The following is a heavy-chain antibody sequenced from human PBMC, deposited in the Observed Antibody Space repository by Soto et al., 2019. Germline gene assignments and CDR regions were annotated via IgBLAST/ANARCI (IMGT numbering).Heavy chain of an antibody. CDR1: GFTFRGSG. V-gene: IGHV3-73*01. CDR2: LGSRGNNYAT. CDR3: TPAPWYYMDV. D-gene: IGHD2-15*01. Sequence: EVQLVESGGGVVQPGGSLKLSCAASGFTFRGSGMNWVRQASGKGLEWVARLGSRGNNYATAYAVSVEGRFSLSTDDSKNTAYLEMNSLKTEDAGVYYCTPAPWYYMDVWGKGTTVTVSS. J-gene: IGHJ6*03.